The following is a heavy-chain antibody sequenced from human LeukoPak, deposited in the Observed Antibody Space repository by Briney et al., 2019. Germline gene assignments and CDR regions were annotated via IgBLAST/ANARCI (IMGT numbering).Heavy chain of an antibody. Sequence: GGSLRLSCAASGFTFSGYSMHWVRQAPGKGLEWVSSISTSSSYIYYADSVKGRFSISRDNAKNSLYVQMNSLRAEDTAVYYCARGSSNSGSYYNWIDPWGQGTLVTVSS. CDR1: GFTFSGYS. J-gene: IGHJ5*02. D-gene: IGHD1-26*01. V-gene: IGHV3-21*01. CDR3: ARGSSNSGSYYNWIDP. CDR2: ISTSSSYI.